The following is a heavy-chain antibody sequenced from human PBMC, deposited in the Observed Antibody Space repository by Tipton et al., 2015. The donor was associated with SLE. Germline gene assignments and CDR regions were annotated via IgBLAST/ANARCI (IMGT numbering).Heavy chain of an antibody. D-gene: IGHD3-9*01. V-gene: IGHV4-34*01. CDR1: GGSFSGYY. CDR2: INHSGST. CDR3: ARVPLHYDISDAFDI. J-gene: IGHJ3*02. Sequence: TLSLTCAVYGGSFSGYYWSWIRQSPGKGLEWIGEINHSGSTNYKPSLKSRVTISVDRSKNQFSLKLSSVTAADTAVYYCARVPLHYDISDAFDIWGQGTMVTVSS.